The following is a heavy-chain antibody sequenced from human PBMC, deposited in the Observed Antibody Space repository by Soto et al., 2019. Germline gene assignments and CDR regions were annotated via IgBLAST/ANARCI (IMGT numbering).Heavy chain of an antibody. CDR2: ISGSGGST. Sequence: GGSLRLSCAASGFTFSSYAMSWVRQAPGKGLEWVSAISGSGGSTYYADSVKGRFTISRDNSKNTLYLQMNSLRAEDTAVYYCAKDDIPNYDILYCYWGQGTLVTVSS. CDR3: AKDDIPNYDILYCY. V-gene: IGHV3-23*01. D-gene: IGHD3-9*01. CDR1: GFTFSSYA. J-gene: IGHJ4*02.